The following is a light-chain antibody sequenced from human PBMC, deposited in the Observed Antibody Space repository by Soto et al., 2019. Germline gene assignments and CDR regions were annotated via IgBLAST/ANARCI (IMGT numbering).Light chain of an antibody. CDR1: QSVSSN. V-gene: IGKV3-15*01. J-gene: IGKJ4*01. CDR3: QQYNNWPPLT. Sequence: EIVMTQSPATLSVSPGEGATLSCRASQSVSSNLAWYQQKPGQAPRLLIYAASTRATGIPARFSGSGSGTEFTLTISSLQSEDCAVYYCQQYNNWPPLTFGGGTKVEIK. CDR2: AAS.